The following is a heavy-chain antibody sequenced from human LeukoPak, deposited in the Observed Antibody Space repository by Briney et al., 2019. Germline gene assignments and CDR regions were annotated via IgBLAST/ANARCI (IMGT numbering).Heavy chain of an antibody. CDR2: LWSDGNNK. V-gene: IGHV3-33*06. J-gene: IGHJ4*02. Sequence: GGSLRLSCAASGFTFSTYWMTWVRQAPGKGLEWVAILWSDGNNKYYTDSVKGRFTISRDNSKNTLYLQMDSLRAEDTAVYYCAKEGSGVRGSYYFDCWGQGTLVTVSS. CDR3: AKEGSGVRGSYYFDC. CDR1: GFTFSTYW. D-gene: IGHD3-10*01.